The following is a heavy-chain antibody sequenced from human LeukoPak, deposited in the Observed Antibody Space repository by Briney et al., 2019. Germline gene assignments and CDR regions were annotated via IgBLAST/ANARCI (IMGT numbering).Heavy chain of an antibody. CDR2: INPNSGGT. Sequence: ASVKVSCKASGYTFTGYYMHWVRQAPGQGLEWMGWINPNSGGTNYAQKFQGRVTMTRDTSISTAYMELSRLRSDDTAVYYCARASRETYYYYGMDVWGQGTTVTVS. D-gene: IGHD3-10*01. V-gene: IGHV1-2*02. CDR3: ARASRETYYYYGMDV. CDR1: GYTFTGYY. J-gene: IGHJ6*02.